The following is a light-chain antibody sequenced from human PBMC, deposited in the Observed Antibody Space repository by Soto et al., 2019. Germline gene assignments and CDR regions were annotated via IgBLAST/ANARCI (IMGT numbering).Light chain of an antibody. CDR1: SSDVGGYDF. CDR2: EVS. V-gene: IGLV2-14*01. J-gene: IGLJ2*01. Sequence: QSALTQPASVSGSPGQSITISCTGTSSDVGGYDFVSWYQHHPGKVPKLMIFEVSKRPSGVSNRFSGSKSGNTASVTISGLQAEDESDYYCSSYTSTTLVFGGGTKLTVL. CDR3: SSYTSTTLV.